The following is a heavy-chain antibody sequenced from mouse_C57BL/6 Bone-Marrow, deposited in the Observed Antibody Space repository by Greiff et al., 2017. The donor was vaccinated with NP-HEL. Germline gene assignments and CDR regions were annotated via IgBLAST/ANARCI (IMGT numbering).Heavy chain of an antibody. V-gene: IGHV5-17*01. CDR1: GFTFSDYG. CDR2: ISSGSSTI. Sequence: EVHLVESGGGLVKPGGSLKLSCAASGFTFSDYGMHWVRQAPEKGLEWVAYISSGSSTIYYADTVKGRFTISRDNAKNTLFLQMTSLRSEDTAMYYCAKGGPITTVVGFDYWGQGTTLTVSS. CDR3: AKGGPITTVVGFDY. D-gene: IGHD1-1*01. J-gene: IGHJ2*01.